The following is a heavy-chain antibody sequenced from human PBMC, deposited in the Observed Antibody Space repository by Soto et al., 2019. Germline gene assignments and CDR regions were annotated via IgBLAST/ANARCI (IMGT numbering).Heavy chain of an antibody. Sequence: ASVKVSCKASGYTFTSYYMHWVRQAPGQGLEWMGIINAGGGSASYAQKFQGRVTMTRDTSTSTVYMELSSLRSEDTAVYYCAREGRSYGALFDYFGQGTLVTVSS. J-gene: IGHJ4*02. CDR1: GYTFTSYY. CDR2: INAGGGSA. D-gene: IGHD5-18*01. V-gene: IGHV1-46*01. CDR3: AREGRSYGALFDY.